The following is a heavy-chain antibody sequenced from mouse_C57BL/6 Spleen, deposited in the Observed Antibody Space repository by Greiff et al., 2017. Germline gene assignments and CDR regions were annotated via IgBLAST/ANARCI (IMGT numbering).Heavy chain of an antibody. D-gene: IGHD1-1*01. J-gene: IGHJ2*01. CDR1: GFNIKDYY. Sequence: EVQLQQSGAELVKPGASVKLSCTASGFNIKDYYMHWVKQRTEQGLEWIGRIDPEDGETKYAQKFQGKATITADTSSNTAYLQLSSLTSEDTAVYYCASYYGSSVFDYWGQGTTLTVSS. V-gene: IGHV14-2*01. CDR2: IDPEDGET. CDR3: ASYYGSSVFDY.